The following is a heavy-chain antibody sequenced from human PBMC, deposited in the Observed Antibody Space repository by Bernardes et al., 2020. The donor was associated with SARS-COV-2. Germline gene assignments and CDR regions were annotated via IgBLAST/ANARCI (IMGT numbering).Heavy chain of an antibody. D-gene: IGHD1-1*01. V-gene: IGHV3-9*01. CDR2: ISWNSGSI. J-gene: IGHJ5*02. CDR3: ARAQALAGSWFDP. Sequence: SLILSCAASGFTFNDYAMHWVRQAPGQGLEWVSGISWNSGSIDYADSVKGRFTISRDNAKNSLYLQMNNLRTEDTALYYCARAQALAGSWFDPWGQGTLVTVSS. CDR1: GFTFNDYA.